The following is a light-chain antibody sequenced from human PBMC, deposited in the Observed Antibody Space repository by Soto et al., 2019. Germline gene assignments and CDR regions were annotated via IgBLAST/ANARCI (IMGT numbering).Light chain of an antibody. J-gene: IGKJ4*01. CDR1: QSVSSSY. CDR2: RTS. V-gene: IGKV3-15*01. Sequence: EIVLTQSPGTLSLSPGERATLSCRASQSVSSSYLAWYQQKPGQAPRLLMFRTSTRATGFPARFSAGGSGTDFNLTISSLQSEDFAIYHCQQYNNWPRATFGGGTKVDI. CDR3: QQYNNWPRAT.